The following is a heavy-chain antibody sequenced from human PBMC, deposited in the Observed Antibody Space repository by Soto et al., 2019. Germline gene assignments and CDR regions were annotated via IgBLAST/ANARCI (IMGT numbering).Heavy chain of an antibody. J-gene: IGHJ4*02. Sequence: QGQLVESGGGVVQPGRSLSLSCAASGFTFSSYGMHWVRQAPGKGLEWVAVIWYDGSNKYYADSVKGRFTISRDNSKNTLYLQMNSLRAEDTAVYYCAREGGYDFWSAYDFDYWGQGTLVTVSS. V-gene: IGHV3-33*01. CDR1: GFTFSSYG. D-gene: IGHD3-3*01. CDR2: IWYDGSNK. CDR3: AREGGYDFWSAYDFDY.